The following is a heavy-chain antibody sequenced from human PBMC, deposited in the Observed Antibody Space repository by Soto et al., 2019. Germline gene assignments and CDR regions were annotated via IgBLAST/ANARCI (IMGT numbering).Heavy chain of an antibody. Sequence: SETLSLTCTVSGGTISGYYWSWIRQPPGKGLEWIGEINHSGSTNYNPSLKSRVTISVDTSKNQFSLKLSSVTAADTAVYYCARGRYDYVWGSYRYYYGMDVWGQGTTVTVSS. V-gene: IGHV4-34*01. J-gene: IGHJ6*02. CDR3: ARGRYDYVWGSYRYYYGMDV. CDR1: GGTISGYY. CDR2: INHSGST. D-gene: IGHD3-16*02.